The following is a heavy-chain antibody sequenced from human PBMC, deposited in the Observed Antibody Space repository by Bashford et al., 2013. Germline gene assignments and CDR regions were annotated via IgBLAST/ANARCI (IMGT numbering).Heavy chain of an antibody. V-gene: IGHV3-21*01. CDR3: ARGRFLDWSTLYYYYYMDV. J-gene: IGHJ6*03. D-gene: IGHD3/OR15-3a*01. CDR2: ISTSSTYV. CDR1: GFTFSSYG. Sequence: GGSLRLSCAASGFTFSSYGMNWVRQAPGKGLEWVSSISTSSTYVYYADSVKGRFTISRDNAKNSLYLQMDSLRAEDTAVYYCARGRFLDWSTLYYYYYMDVWGKGTTVTVSS.